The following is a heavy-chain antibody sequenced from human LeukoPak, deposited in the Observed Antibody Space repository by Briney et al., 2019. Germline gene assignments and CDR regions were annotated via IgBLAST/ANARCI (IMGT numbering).Heavy chain of an antibody. CDR1: GFTFSDYY. V-gene: IGHV3-11*01. Sequence: GGSMRLSCAASGFTFSDYYMSWIRQAPGKGLEWVSYISSSGSTIYYADSVKGRFTISRDNAKNSLYLQMNSLRAEDTAVYYCASHGRDDSSGYLFDYWGQGTLVTVSS. CDR2: ISSSGSTI. J-gene: IGHJ4*02. CDR3: ASHGRDDSSGYLFDY. D-gene: IGHD3-22*01.